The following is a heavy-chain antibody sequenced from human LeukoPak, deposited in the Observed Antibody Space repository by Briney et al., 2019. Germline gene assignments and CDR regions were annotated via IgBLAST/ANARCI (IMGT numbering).Heavy chain of an antibody. CDR2: IYYSGST. J-gene: IGHJ6*03. CDR3: ARHFRALEQPYYYYYYMDV. Sequence: PSETLSLTCTVSGGSISSSSYYWGWIRQPPGKGLEWIGSIYYSGSTYYNPPLKSRVTISVDTSKNQFSLKLSSVTAADTAVYYCARHFRALEQPYYYYYYMDVWGKGTTVTVSS. V-gene: IGHV4-39*01. D-gene: IGHD3-3*01. CDR1: GGSISSSSYY.